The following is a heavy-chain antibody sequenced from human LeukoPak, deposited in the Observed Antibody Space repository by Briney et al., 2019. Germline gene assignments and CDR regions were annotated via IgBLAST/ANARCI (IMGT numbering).Heavy chain of an antibody. Sequence: GGSLRLSCAASGFTFSSYWMHWVRQAPGKWLVWVSRINSDGSSTSYADSVKGRFTISRDNAKNTLYLQMNSLRAEDTAVYYCARDGTSGAVIDYWGQGTLVTVSS. CDR1: GFTFSSYW. J-gene: IGHJ4*02. D-gene: IGHD1-7*01. CDR3: ARDGTSGAVIDY. V-gene: IGHV3-74*01. CDR2: INSDGSST.